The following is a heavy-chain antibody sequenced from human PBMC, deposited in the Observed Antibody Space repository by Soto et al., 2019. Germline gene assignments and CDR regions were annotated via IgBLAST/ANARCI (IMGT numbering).Heavy chain of an antibody. D-gene: IGHD7-27*01. CDR1: GFTFSSYG. J-gene: IGHJ4*02. CDR2: IWYDGSNK. Sequence: QVQLVESGGGVVQPGRSLRLSCAASGFTFSSYGMHWVRQAPGKGLEWVAVIWYDGSNKYYADSVKGRFTISRDNSKNTLYLQINSLRAEDTAVYYCARDSADTGAHTAAPRPFDYWGQGTLVTVSS. CDR3: ARDSADTGAHTAAPRPFDY. V-gene: IGHV3-33*01.